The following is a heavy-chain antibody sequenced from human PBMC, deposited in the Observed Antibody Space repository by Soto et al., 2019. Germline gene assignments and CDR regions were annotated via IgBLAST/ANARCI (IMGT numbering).Heavy chain of an antibody. Sequence: ESLSLTCAVYGGSFSGYYWSWIRQPPGKGLEWIGEINHRGSTNYNPSLKSRVTISVDTSKNQFSLKLSSVTAADTAVYCCARLLGKAVAGTPKYNWFHXWGQVTLFTVSX. CDR1: GGSFSGYY. V-gene: IGHV4-34*01. J-gene: IGHJ5*02. CDR3: ARLLGKAVAGTPKYNWFHX. CDR2: INHRGST. D-gene: IGHD6-19*01.